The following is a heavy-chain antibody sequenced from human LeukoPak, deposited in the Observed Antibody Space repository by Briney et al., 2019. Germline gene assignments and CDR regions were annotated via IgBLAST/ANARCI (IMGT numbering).Heavy chain of an antibody. J-gene: IGHJ4*02. D-gene: IGHD1-26*01. Sequence: ASVKVSCKACGYTFTSYGISWVRQAPGQGLEWMGWISAYNGNTNYAQKLQGRVTMTTDTSTSTAYMELRSLRSDDTAVYYCARDFDVGSYSAYWGQGTLVTVPS. CDR3: ARDFDVGSYSAY. CDR1: GYTFTSYG. V-gene: IGHV1-18*01. CDR2: ISAYNGNT.